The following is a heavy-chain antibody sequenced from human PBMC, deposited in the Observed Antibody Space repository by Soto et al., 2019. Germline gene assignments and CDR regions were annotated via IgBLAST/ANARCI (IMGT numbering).Heavy chain of an antibody. Sequence: GASVKVCCEAPGCTITSYDINWVRQATGQGLEWMGWMNPKSGNTGYVQKFQGRVTMTRITSISTAYMEMSSPRSEYTPVYYCAIRQGWRSAYYRYHKYVCSKRTTDTVSS. J-gene: IGHJ6*03. CDR1: GCTITSYD. CDR2: MNPKSGNT. D-gene: IGHD6-19*01. CDR3: AIRQGWRSAYYRYHKYV. V-gene: IGHV1-8*01.